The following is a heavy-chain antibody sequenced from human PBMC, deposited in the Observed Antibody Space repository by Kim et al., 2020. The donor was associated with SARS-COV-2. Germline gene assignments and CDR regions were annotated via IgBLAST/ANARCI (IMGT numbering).Heavy chain of an antibody. D-gene: IGHD6-19*01. CDR1: GFTFSSYS. CDR2: ISSSSSYI. J-gene: IGHJ4*02. V-gene: IGHV3-21*01. CDR3: ARDIAVAGIRPFDY. Sequence: GGSLRLSCAASGFTFSSYSMNWVRQAPGKGLEWVSSISSSSSYIYYADSVKGRFTISRDNAKNSLYLQMNSLRAEDTAVYYCARDIAVAGIRPFDYWGQGTLVTVSS.